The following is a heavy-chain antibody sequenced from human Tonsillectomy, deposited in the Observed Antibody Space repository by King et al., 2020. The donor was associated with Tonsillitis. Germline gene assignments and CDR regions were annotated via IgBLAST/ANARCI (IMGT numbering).Heavy chain of an antibody. CDR1: GGSIISSYYY. CDR3: AKASIAVAARGWFDP. J-gene: IGHJ5*02. Sequence: QLQESGPGLVKPSETLSLTCTVSGGSIISSYYYWGWILQPPGKGLGWIGSLYYSGSTYVIGSTYYSPTLKSRVSISVDRAKNQVSLKLTSVTAADTAVYYCAKASIAVAARGWFDPWGQGTLVTVSS. D-gene: IGHD6-19*01. V-gene: IGHV4-39*01. CDR2: LYYSGSTYVIGST.